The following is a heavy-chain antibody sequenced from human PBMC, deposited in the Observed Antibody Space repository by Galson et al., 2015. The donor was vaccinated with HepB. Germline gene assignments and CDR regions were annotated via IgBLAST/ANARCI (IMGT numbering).Heavy chain of an antibody. CDR2: ISGNGVQT. J-gene: IGHJ4*02. CDR1: GFTFSNYD. Sequence: SLRLPCAASGFTFSNYDMGWVRHAPGKGLEWVSGISGNGVQTYYADSVKGRFSISRDNSKDTLYLQMNSLRAEDTAVYYCVKGWLDYWGQGTLVTVSS. CDR3: VKGWLDY. V-gene: IGHV3-23*01. D-gene: IGHD2-15*01.